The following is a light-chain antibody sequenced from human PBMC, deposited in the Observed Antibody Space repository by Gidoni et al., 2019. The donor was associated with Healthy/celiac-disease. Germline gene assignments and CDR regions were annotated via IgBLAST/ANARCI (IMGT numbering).Light chain of an antibody. CDR3: PQYGSSRT. CDR1: QSVSSSY. V-gene: IGKV3-20*01. CDR2: GAS. Sequence: IVLTQSPGPLSLSPGERATLSCRASQSVSSSYLAWYQQKTGQAPRLLIYGASSRATGIPDRFSGSGSGTDFTLTISRLEPEDFAVYYCPQYGSSRTFGQGTKVEIK. J-gene: IGKJ1*01.